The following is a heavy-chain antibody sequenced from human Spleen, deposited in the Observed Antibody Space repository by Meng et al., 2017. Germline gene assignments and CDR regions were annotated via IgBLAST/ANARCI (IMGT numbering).Heavy chain of an antibody. CDR2: IYPGDSDT. CDR1: GYSLTSYL. V-gene: IGHV5-51*01. J-gene: IGHJ6*02. CDR3: ARSPLDCDILTGYSHPYYCYGMDV. Sequence: ESLMISCKGSGYSLTSYLIGWVRQMPGKGLEWKGIIYPGDSDTRYSPSFQGQVTISADKSISTAYLQWSSLKASDTAMYYCARSPLDCDILTGYSHPYYCYGMDVWGQGTTVTVSS. D-gene: IGHD3-9*01.